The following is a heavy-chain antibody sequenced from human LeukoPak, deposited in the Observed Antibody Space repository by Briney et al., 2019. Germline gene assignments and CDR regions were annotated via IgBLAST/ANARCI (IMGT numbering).Heavy chain of an antibody. CDR3: ARESAAGRTPFDY. Sequence: GGSLRLSYAASGFTFSSYSMNWVRQAPGKGLEWVSYISSSSSTIYYADSVKGRFTISRDNAKNSLYLQMNSLRAEDTAVYYCARESAAGRTPFDYWGQGTLVTVSS. V-gene: IGHV3-48*01. D-gene: IGHD6-13*01. CDR1: GFTFSSYS. CDR2: ISSSSSTI. J-gene: IGHJ4*02.